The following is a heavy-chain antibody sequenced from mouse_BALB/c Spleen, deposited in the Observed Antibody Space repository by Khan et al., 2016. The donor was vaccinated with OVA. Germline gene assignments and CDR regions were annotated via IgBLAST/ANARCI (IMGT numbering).Heavy chain of an antibody. J-gene: IGHJ2*01. Sequence: EVKLLESGPGLVKPSQSLSLTCTVTGYSIASDYAWNWIRHFPGNKLEWMGFISYSGNTNYNPSLKSRISITRDTSKNQFFLQLNSVTSEDTATYYCARVYGGDFDYWGQGTTLTVSS. CDR1: GYSIASDYA. CDR3: ARVYGGDFDY. CDR2: ISYSGNT. V-gene: IGHV3-2*02. D-gene: IGHD1-1*01.